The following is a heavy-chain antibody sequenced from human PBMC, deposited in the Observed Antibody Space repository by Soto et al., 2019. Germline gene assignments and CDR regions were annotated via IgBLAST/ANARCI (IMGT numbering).Heavy chain of an antibody. Sequence: PGESLRLSCAASGCTFSSYAMHWVRQAPGKGLEWVAVISYDGSNKYYADSVKGRFTISRDNSKNTLYLQMNSLRAEDTAVYYCARDXGTLSSIAARDYYGMDVWGQGTTVTVSS. CDR1: GCTFSSYA. CDR3: ARDXGTLSSIAARDYYGMDV. D-gene: IGHD6-6*01. V-gene: IGHV3-30-3*01. CDR2: ISYDGSNK. J-gene: IGHJ6*02.